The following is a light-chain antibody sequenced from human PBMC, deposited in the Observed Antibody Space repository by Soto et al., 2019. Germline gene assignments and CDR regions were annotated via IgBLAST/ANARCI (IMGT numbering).Light chain of an antibody. CDR3: SSYTTGNTWV. J-gene: IGLJ3*02. CDR2: EVS. CDR1: SSDVGAYDY. Sequence: QSALTQPASVSGSPGQSITISCTGTSSDVGAYDYVSWYQQHPGKAPKFMLYEVSNRPSGLSNRFSGSKSGNTASLTISGLQAEDEADYYCSSYTTGNTWVFGGGTQLTVL. V-gene: IGLV2-14*01.